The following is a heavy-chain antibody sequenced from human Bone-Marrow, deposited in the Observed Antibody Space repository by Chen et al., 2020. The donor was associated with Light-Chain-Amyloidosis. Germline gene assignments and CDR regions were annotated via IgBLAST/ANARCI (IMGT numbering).Heavy chain of an antibody. J-gene: IGHJ3*01. V-gene: IGHV1-46*01. CDR3: ARDRFAFDS. CDR2: IHPGSGDT. CDR1: GNTFTTVY. Sequence: QVQLVQSGAEMKKPGASVKLSCKSSGNTFTTVYMHWVRQAPGQGLEWMGVIHPGSGDTNYAHKIQGRYTMTRDTSTSTVYMELSSLRSEDTAMYYCARDRFAFDSCGQGTMVTVSS.